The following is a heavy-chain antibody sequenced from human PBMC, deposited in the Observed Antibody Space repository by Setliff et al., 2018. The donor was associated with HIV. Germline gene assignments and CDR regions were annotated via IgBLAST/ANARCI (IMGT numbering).Heavy chain of an antibody. D-gene: IGHD3-22*01. J-gene: IGHJ6*02. CDR2: TYYGGSTDYN. V-gene: IGHV4-59*01. CDR1: GVSIRTYY. CDR3: ARDFRYDTSGSLTGYGLDV. Sequence: SETLSLTCTVSGVSIRTYYWSWVRQVPGKGLEWIGDTYYGGSTDYNKYNPSLKGRVTISVDIYRKQLSLNLRSVSAADTAVYYCARDFRYDTSGSLTGYGLDVWGQGTTVTVSS.